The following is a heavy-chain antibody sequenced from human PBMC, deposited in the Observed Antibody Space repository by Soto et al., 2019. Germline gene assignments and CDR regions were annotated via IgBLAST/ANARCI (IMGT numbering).Heavy chain of an antibody. J-gene: IGHJ4*02. CDR1: GFTISSYS. CDR2: ISYNGSNK. D-gene: IGHD3-22*01. CDR3: AKRTIIVVVITTSVDY. V-gene: IGHV3-30*18. Sequence: GGSLRLSCTASGFTISSYSMHWIRKTPAKGLEWESGISYNGSNKYYVDAIKGRLTITRDNSKKTLNLQMTSLRAEDTGVYFCAKRTIIVVVITTSVDYWGQGTLVTVSS.